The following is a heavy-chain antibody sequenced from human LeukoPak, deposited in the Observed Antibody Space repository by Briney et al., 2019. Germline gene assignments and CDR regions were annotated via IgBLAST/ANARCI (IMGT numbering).Heavy chain of an antibody. J-gene: IGHJ4*02. V-gene: IGHV3-48*04. CDR3: ARGDYIVGATSDY. Sequence: GGSLRLSCAASGFTFSSYSMYWVRQAPGKGLEWVSYISSSSSNIYYADSVKGRFTISRDNAKNSLYLQMNSLRAEDTAVYYCARGDYIVGATSDYWGQGTLVTVSS. D-gene: IGHD1-26*01. CDR1: GFTFSSYS. CDR2: ISSSSSNI.